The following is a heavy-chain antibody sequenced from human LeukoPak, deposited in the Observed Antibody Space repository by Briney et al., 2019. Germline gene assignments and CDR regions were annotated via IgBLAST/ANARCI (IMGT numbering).Heavy chain of an antibody. CDR3: ARELVRGNWFDP. J-gene: IGHJ5*02. D-gene: IGHD3-10*01. CDR1: GYTFTSYA. CDR2: INAGNGNT. Sequence: ASVKVSCKASGYTFTSYAMHWVRQAPGQRLEWMGWINAGNGNTKYSQKFQGRVTITRDTSASTAYMERSSLRSEDTAVYYCARELVRGNWFDPWGQGTLVTVSS. V-gene: IGHV1-3*01.